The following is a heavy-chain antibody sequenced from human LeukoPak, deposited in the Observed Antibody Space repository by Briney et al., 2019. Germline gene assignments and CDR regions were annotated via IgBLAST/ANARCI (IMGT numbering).Heavy chain of an antibody. J-gene: IGHJ6*02. CDR1: GFTFDDYA. Sequence: PGGSLRLSCAASGFTFDDYAMHLVRQAPGKGLEWVSGISWNSGSIGYADSVKGRFTISRDNAKNSLYLQMNSLRAEDTALYYCAKDIGAAAGGYYYGMDVWGQGTTVTVSS. D-gene: IGHD6-13*01. V-gene: IGHV3-9*01. CDR3: AKDIGAAAGGYYYGMDV. CDR2: ISWNSGSI.